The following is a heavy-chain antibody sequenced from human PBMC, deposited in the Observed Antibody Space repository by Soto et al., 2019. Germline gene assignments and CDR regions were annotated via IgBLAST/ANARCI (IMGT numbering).Heavy chain of an antibody. CDR2: IWYDGSNK. CDR3: AREGCTTGVCFPGHPYYYYYMGV. V-gene: IGHV3-33*01. CDR1: GFTFSSYG. J-gene: IGHJ6*03. D-gene: IGHD2-8*01. Sequence: QVQLVESGGGVVQPGRSLRLSCAASGFTFSSYGMHWVRQAPGKGLEWVAVIWYDGSNKYYADSVKGRFTISRDNSKNTLYLQMNSLRAEDTAVYYSAREGCTTGVCFPGHPYYYYYMGVWGKGTTVTVCS.